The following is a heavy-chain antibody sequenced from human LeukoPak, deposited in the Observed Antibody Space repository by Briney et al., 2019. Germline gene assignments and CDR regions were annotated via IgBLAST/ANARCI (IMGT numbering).Heavy chain of an antibody. V-gene: IGHV3-33*01. CDR1: GFTSRNHG. Sequence: GESLKISCAASGFTSRNHGMHWIRQVPGKGLEWVAVIWYDGSNQNYADSVKGRFTISRDNSKNTLYLQMNSLRDEDTAVYYCARDRSTRYFDYWGQGTLVTVSS. D-gene: IGHD1-1*01. CDR3: ARDRSTRYFDY. CDR2: IWYDGSNQ. J-gene: IGHJ4*02.